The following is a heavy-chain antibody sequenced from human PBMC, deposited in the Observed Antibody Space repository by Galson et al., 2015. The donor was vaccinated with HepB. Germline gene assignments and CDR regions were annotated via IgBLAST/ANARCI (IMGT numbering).Heavy chain of an antibody. J-gene: IGHJ3*02. Sequence: SLRLSCAASGFTFGHYGIHWVRQAPGKGLEWVAVISYDGNDKYYVDSVKGRFTISRDNSRNTLFLQMNSLRTEDTAVYYCAKVWRPYTYYDAFDIWGPGTMVTVSS. D-gene: IGHD2-2*02. CDR3: AKVWRPYTYYDAFDI. V-gene: IGHV3-30*18. CDR1: GFTFGHYG. CDR2: ISYDGNDK.